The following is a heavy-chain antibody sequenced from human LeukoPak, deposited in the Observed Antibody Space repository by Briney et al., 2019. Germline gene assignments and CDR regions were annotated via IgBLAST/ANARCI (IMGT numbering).Heavy chain of an antibody. CDR3: AKEVPVVVTACYYDY. V-gene: IGHV3-7*03. CDR2: IKHDGSEK. Sequence: PGGSLRLSCAASGFIFTNYFMSWARQAPGKGLEWVASIKHDGSEKYYVDSVRGRFTISRDNAKNSLYLQMNSLRAEDTAVYYCAKEVPVVVTACYYDYWGQGTLVTASS. J-gene: IGHJ4*02. D-gene: IGHD2-21*02. CDR1: GFIFTNYF.